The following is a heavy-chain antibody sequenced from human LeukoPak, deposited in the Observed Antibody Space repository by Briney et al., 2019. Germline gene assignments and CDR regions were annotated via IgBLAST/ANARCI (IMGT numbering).Heavy chain of an antibody. V-gene: IGHV3-23*01. D-gene: IGHD3-22*01. CDR2: ISGSGGST. Sequence: PGGSLRLSCPASGFTFTSYAMSWVRQAPGKGLEGVSAISGSGGSTYYADSVKGRFTISRDNSKNTLYLQMNSLRAEDTAVYYCAKDSSGYPPPYYFDYWGQGTLVTVSS. CDR1: GFTFTSYA. J-gene: IGHJ4*02. CDR3: AKDSSGYPPPYYFDY.